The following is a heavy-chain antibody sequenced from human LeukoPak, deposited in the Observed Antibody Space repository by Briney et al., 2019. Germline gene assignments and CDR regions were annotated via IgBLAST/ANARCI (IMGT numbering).Heavy chain of an antibody. D-gene: IGHD4-17*01. CDR2: ISGSGGST. CDR1: GFTFSIYA. V-gene: IGHV3-23*01. J-gene: IGHJ4*02. Sequence: GGSLRLSCAASGFTFSIYAMGWGRRAPGQGLEWVSAISGSGGSTYYADSVKGRFAISRDNSKNTLYLQMNSLRAEDTAVYYCANVYGAYFDYWGQGTLVTVSS. CDR3: ANVYGAYFDY.